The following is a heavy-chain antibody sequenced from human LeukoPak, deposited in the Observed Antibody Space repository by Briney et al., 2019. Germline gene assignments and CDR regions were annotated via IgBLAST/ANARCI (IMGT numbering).Heavy chain of an antibody. Sequence: GGSLRLSCAASGFTFSSYSMNWVRQAPGKGLVWVSRINSDGSSTSYADSVKGRFTISRDNAKNTLYLQMNSLRAEDTAVYYCARDRDSGSYYYFDYWGQGTLVTVSS. J-gene: IGHJ4*02. CDR1: GFTFSSYS. V-gene: IGHV3-74*01. D-gene: IGHD1-26*01. CDR3: ARDRDSGSYYYFDY. CDR2: INSDGSST.